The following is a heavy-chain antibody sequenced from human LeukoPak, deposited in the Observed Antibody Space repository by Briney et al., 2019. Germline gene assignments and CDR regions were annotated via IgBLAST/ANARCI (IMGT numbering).Heavy chain of an antibody. V-gene: IGHV4-59*08. J-gene: IGHJ4*02. CDR3: ARSRGYSYGTTFLDY. CDR2: IYYSGSI. Sequence: SETLSLTCTVSGGSISTYYWSWIRQPPGKGLEWIGYIYYSGSINYNPSLKSRVTISVDTSKNQFSLKLISVTAADTPVYYCARSRGYSYGTTFLDYWGQGTLVTVSS. CDR1: GGSISTYY. D-gene: IGHD5-18*01.